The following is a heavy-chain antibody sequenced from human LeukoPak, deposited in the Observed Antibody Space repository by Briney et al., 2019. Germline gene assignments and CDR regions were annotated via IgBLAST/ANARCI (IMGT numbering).Heavy chain of an antibody. CDR3: ARDMVRGPLDY. J-gene: IGHJ4*02. V-gene: IGHV4-61*01. CDR2: ICYNEST. D-gene: IGHD3-10*01. Sequence: SETLSLTCTVSGGSVSSCSYYWSWIRRPPGKGLEWIGDICYNESTNYNPSLTIRVTISVDTSKNQFSLKLSSVTAADTGVYYCARDMVRGPLDYWGQGTLVTVSS. CDR1: GGSVSSCSYY.